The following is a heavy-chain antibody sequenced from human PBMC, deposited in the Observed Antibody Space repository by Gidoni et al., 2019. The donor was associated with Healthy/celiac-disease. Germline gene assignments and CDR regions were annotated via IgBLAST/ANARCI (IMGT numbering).Heavy chain of an antibody. CDR1: GFTFSSYA. Sequence: QVQLVESGGGVVQPGRSLRLSCAAPGFTFSSYAMHWVRQAPGKGLEWVAVISYDGSNKYYADSVKGRFTISRDNSKNTLYLQMNSLRAEDTAVYYCARDGLVVPAAIRRYYFDYWGQGTLVTVSS. J-gene: IGHJ4*02. CDR3: ARDGLVVPAAIRRYYFDY. D-gene: IGHD2-2*02. V-gene: IGHV3-30-3*01. CDR2: ISYDGSNK.